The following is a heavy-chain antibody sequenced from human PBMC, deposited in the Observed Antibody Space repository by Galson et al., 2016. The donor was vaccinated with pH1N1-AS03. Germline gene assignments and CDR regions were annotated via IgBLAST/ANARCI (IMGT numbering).Heavy chain of an antibody. J-gene: IGHJ4*02. Sequence: VKVSCKASGGIFRNFAISWVRQAPGQGLEWMGGIIAIFGTTNYAQRSQGGVTITADESTTTAYMELSSLRSDDTAVYYCAKDRAYTFEGRFDSWGQGTVVTVSS. CDR3: AKDRAYTFEGRFDS. CDR1: GGIFRNFA. CDR2: IIAIFGTT. V-gene: IGHV1-69*01. D-gene: IGHD5-18*01.